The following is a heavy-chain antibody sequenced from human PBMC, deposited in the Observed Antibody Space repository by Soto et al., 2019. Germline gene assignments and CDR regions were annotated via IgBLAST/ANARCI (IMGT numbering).Heavy chain of an antibody. CDR1: RGTSGSQG. CDR2: FIPIFGTS. D-gene: IGHD3-16*01. J-gene: IGHJ4*02. V-gene: IGHV1-69*13. CDR3: AREEIMGAPSHTHLHY. Sequence: VKICPNASRGTSGSQGINCLRQATGKVLEWIGGFIPIFGTSDYAQKFQCRVTITAYKSTSTAYMELTSMRSEESAVYYCAREEIMGAPSHTHLHYWGRRTLVNV.